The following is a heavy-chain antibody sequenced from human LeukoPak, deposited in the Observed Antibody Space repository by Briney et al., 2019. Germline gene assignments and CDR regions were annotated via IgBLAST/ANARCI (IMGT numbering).Heavy chain of an antibody. J-gene: IGHJ5*02. V-gene: IGHV4-39*01. Sequence: PSETLSLTCTVSGGSISSSSYYWGWIRQPPGKGLEWIGSIHYSGSTYYNPSLKSRVTISVDTSKNQFSLKLSSVTAADTAVYYCARAYIVVVVAAGPNWFDPWGQGTLVTVSS. CDR2: IHYSGST. CDR1: GGSISSSSYY. CDR3: ARAYIVVVVAAGPNWFDP. D-gene: IGHD2-15*01.